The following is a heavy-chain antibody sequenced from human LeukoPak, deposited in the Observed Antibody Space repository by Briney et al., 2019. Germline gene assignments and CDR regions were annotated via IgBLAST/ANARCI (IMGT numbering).Heavy chain of an antibody. D-gene: IGHD3-10*01. CDR1: GFTFDTYA. CDR2: IGNTET. CDR3: AKDAIRGNGIYDAFDI. V-gene: IGHV3-23*01. Sequence: PGGSLRLSCAASGFTFDTYAMSWVRQAPGKGLEWVSPIGNTETYYADSVKGRFTISRDNRQNTVYLQMTSPRAEDTAVYFCAKDAIRGNGIYDAFDIWGQGTRVTVSS. J-gene: IGHJ3*02.